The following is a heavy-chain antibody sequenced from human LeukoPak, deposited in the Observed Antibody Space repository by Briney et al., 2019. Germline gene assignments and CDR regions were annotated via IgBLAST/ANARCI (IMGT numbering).Heavy chain of an antibody. V-gene: IGHV4-61*02. CDR3: AREIDCSSTSCYPY. CDR1: GGSISSGSYY. D-gene: IGHD2-2*01. J-gene: IGHJ4*02. Sequence: TPSETLSLTCTVSGGSISSGSYYWSWIRQPAGKGLEWIGRIYTSGSTNYNPSLKSRVTISVDTSKNQFSLKLSAVTAADTAVYYCAREIDCSSTSCYPYWGQGTLVTVSS. CDR2: IYTSGST.